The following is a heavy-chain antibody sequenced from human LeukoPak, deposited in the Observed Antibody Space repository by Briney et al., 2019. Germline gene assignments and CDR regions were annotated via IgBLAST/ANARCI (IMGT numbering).Heavy chain of an antibody. Sequence: TSETLSLTCTVSDGSISNYYWSWIRQPPGKGLEWIGYIYYSGSTDYNPSLKSRVTMSVDRSKNQFSLKLSSVTAADTAVYYCAVRGTWNYYYYMDVWGKGTTVTVSS. CDR3: AVRGTWNYYYYMDV. D-gene: IGHD3-10*01. J-gene: IGHJ6*03. V-gene: IGHV4-59*12. CDR1: DGSISNYY. CDR2: IYYSGST.